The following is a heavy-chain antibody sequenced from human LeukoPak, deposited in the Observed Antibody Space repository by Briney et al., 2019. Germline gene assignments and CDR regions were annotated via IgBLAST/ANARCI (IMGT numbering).Heavy chain of an antibody. CDR1: GFTFSNYW. V-gene: IGHV3-23*01. Sequence: PGGSLRLSCAASGFTFSNYWMNWVRQAPGKGLEWVSAISGSGGSTYYADSVKGRFTISRDNSKNTLYLQMNSLGAEDTAVYYCAKSIFGSFDYWGQGTLVTVSS. J-gene: IGHJ4*02. CDR3: AKSIFGSFDY. D-gene: IGHD3-3*01. CDR2: ISGSGGST.